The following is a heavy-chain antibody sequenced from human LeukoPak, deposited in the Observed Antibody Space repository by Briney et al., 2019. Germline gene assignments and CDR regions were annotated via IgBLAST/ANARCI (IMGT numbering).Heavy chain of an antibody. J-gene: IGHJ5*02. V-gene: IGHV1-18*01. Sequence: ASVKVSCKASGYTFTSYGISWVRQAPGQGLEWMGWISAYNGNTNYAQKLQGRVTMTTDTSTSIAYTELRSLRSDDTAVYYCARQLGYCSGGSCYSAHGWFDPWGQGTLVTVSS. CDR2: ISAYNGNT. CDR1: GYTFTSYG. D-gene: IGHD2-15*01. CDR3: ARQLGYCSGGSCYSAHGWFDP.